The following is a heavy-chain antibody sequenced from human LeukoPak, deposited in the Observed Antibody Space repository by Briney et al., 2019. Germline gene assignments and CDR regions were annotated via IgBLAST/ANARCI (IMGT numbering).Heavy chain of an antibody. V-gene: IGHV4-4*07. D-gene: IGHD3-16*01. J-gene: IGHJ4*02. CDR2: IYTTGKT. CDR3: ARHGYTASHYFLDF. Sequence: SEILSLTCTVSSGSINSYYWGWVRQPAGRGLEWIGRIYTTGKTDYNPSLKSRLTMSVDTSKRQFSLNLTSVTAADTAIYFCARHGYTASHYFLDFWSQGTLVTVSS. CDR1: SGSINSYY.